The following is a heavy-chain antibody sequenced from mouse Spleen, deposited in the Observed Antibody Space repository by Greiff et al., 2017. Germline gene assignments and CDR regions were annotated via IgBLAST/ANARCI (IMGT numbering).Heavy chain of an antibody. CDR2: ISNLAYSI. V-gene: IGHV5-15*01. Sequence: EVKVVESGGGLVKPGGSLKLSCAASGFTFSDYGMAWVRQAPGKGPEWVAFISNLAYSIYYADTVTGRFTISRENAKNTLYLEMSSLRSEDTAMYYCARPERAYWYFDVWGAGTTVTVSS. J-gene: IGHJ1*01. D-gene: IGHD3-3*01. CDR3: ARPERAYWYFDV. CDR1: GFTFSDYG.